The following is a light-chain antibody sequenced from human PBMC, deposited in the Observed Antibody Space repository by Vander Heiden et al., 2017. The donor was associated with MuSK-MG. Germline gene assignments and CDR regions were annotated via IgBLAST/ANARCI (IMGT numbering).Light chain of an antibody. CDR2: EVA. CDR1: SSDVGNYNH. J-gene: IGLJ3*02. V-gene: IGLV2-23*02. CDR3: YSDAGGPGG. Sequence: QSALTQPASVSGSPGQSITISCTGTSSDVGNYNHVSWFLPHPGEALLLWMREVAQRPAGVSDRFSGSRSGNTASLTISGLQPDDEADYYCYSDAGGPGGLGGGTKLT.